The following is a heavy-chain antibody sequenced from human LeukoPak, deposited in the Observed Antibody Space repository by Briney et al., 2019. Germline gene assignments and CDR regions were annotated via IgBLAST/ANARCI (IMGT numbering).Heavy chain of an antibody. CDR2: LDPEDGET. J-gene: IGHJ5*02. CDR3: ATWVYYYDSSGGWFDP. Sequence: ASVKVSCKVSGYTLTELSMHWVRQAPGKGLEWMGGLDPEDGETIYAQKFQGRVTMTEDTSTDTAYMELSSLRSEDTAVYYCATWVYYYDSSGGWFDPWGQGTLVTVSS. V-gene: IGHV1-24*01. CDR1: GYTLTELS. D-gene: IGHD3-22*01.